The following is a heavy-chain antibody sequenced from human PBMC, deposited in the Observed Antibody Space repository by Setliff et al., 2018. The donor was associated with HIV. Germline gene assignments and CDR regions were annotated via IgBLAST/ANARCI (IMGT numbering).Heavy chain of an antibody. J-gene: IGHJ6*03. CDR2: IKEDGSEK. CDR3: ARDATRGGDMDV. V-gene: IGHV3-7*01. D-gene: IGHD2-15*01. Sequence: PGGSVRLSCGASGFTFRNYWMTWVRQAPGRGLECVANIKEDGSEKYYVDSVKGRFTISRDNAKDSLYLQMNNLRAEDTAVYYCARDATRGGDMDVWGKGITVTVSS. CDR1: GFTFRNYW.